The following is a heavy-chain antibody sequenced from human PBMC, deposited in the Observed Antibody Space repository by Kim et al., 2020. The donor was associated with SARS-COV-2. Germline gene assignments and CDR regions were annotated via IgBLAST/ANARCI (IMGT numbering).Heavy chain of an antibody. CDR1: GYTFTSYY. V-gene: IGHV1-46*01. CDR3: ASSSSSSGYYGGHDAFDI. D-gene: IGHD3-22*01. CDR2: INPSGGST. J-gene: IGHJ3*02. Sequence: ASVKVSCKASGYTFTSYYMHWVRQAPGQGLEWMGIINPSGGSTSYAQKFQGRVTMTRDTSTSTVYMELSSLRSEDTAVYYCASSSSSSGYYGGHDAFDIWGQGTMVTVSS.